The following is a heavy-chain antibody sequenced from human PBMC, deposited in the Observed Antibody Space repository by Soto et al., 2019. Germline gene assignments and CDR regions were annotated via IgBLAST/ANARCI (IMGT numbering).Heavy chain of an antibody. CDR2: ISAHNGNT. V-gene: IGHV1-18*01. D-gene: IGHD6-19*01. Sequence: QVQLVQPGAEVQKPGASVKVSCKASGYTLTTYGITWVRPAPGQGLEWMGWISAHNGNTTLAQTLQDRITLTTDTSTNPAYMELRNLTSDDTAGYYCARLQQWVFLDVCGQGNTVTVSS. J-gene: IGHJ6*02. CDR1: GYTLTTYG. CDR3: ARLQQWVFLDV.